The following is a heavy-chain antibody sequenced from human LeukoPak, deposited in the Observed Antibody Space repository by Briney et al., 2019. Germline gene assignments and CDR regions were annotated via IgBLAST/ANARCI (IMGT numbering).Heavy chain of an antibody. CDR2: INPNSGGT. J-gene: IGHJ6*02. V-gene: IGHV1-2*02. CDR3: ARALCSGGSCYYYYYGMDV. Sequence: ASVKLSCKASGYTFTGYYMHWVRHAPGQGLEWMGWINPNSGGTNYAQKFQGRVTMTRDTSNSTAYMELSRLRSDDTAVYYCARALCSGGSCYYYYYGMDVWGQGTTVTVSS. D-gene: IGHD2-15*01. CDR1: GYTFTGYY.